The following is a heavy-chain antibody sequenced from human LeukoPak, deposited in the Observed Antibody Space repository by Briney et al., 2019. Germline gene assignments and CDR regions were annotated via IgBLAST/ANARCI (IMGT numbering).Heavy chain of an antibody. D-gene: IGHD1-26*01. V-gene: IGHV3-20*04. Sequence: GGSLRLPCAASGFTFDSHGMTWVRQAPGKGLEWVSGLNWNGGSTGYADSLQGRFTISRDNAKNSLYLQMTSLRAEDTALYYCARTRSSGGYSGADYWGQGTLVTVSS. CDR1: GFTFDSHG. J-gene: IGHJ4*02. CDR3: ARTRSSGGYSGADY. CDR2: LNWNGGST.